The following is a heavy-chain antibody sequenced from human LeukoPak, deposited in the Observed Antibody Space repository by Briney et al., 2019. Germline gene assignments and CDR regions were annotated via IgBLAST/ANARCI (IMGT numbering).Heavy chain of an antibody. CDR1: GGSISSGDYY. CDR2: IYYTGST. CDR3: TCRVRVRGVTLDY. V-gene: IGHV4-61*08. D-gene: IGHD3-10*02. Sequence: SQTLSLTCTVSGGSISSGDYYWSWIRQPPGTGLEWIGNIYYTGSTNYNPSLKRRVSISVDTSKNQFSLKLSSVTAADTAVYYCTCRVRVRGVTLDYWGQGTLVTVSS. J-gene: IGHJ4*02.